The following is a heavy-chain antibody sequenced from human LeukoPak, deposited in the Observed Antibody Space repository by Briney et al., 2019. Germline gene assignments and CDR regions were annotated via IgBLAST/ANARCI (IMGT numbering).Heavy chain of an antibody. CDR1: GFTFSTYW. Sequence: VGSLRLSCAASGFTFSTYWMSWVRQAPGKGLEWVANINHDGSDKYYVDPVNGRFTISRDNAKNSLYLQMNCLRAEDTAVYYCARDMYSGGYYGVNYWGQGNLVPVSS. J-gene: IGHJ4*01. CDR3: ARDMYSGGYYGVNY. CDR2: INHDGSDK. V-gene: IGHV3-7*04. D-gene: IGHD1-26*01.